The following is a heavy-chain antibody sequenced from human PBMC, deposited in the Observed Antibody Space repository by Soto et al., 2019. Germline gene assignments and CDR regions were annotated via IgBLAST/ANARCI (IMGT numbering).Heavy chain of an antibody. V-gene: IGHV5-51*01. J-gene: IGHJ4*02. D-gene: IGHD4-4*01. CDR3: ARSWNDYGTYGAFDY. CDR1: GYSFSNYW. Sequence: PGESLKISCKISGYSFSNYWLAWVRQMPGKGLELMGLIYPADSDTRYSTSFQGQVTISADKSITTAYLHLTNLKASDTAMFYCARSWNDYGTYGAFDYWGQGTRVTSPQ. CDR2: IYPADSDT.